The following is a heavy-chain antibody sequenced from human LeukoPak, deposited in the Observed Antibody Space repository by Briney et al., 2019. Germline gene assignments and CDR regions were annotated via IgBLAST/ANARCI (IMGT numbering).Heavy chain of an antibody. Sequence: TGGSLRLSCVVSGFTVSSNYMSWVRQAPGKGLEWVSIIYSDGSTYYADSVKGRFTISRDNAKNSLYLQMNSLRAEDTAVYYCARVLRYDNSGHDSFDIWGQGTMVIVSS. V-gene: IGHV3-53*01. J-gene: IGHJ3*02. CDR2: IYSDGST. CDR3: ARVLRYDNSGHDSFDI. D-gene: IGHD3-22*01. CDR1: GFTVSSNY.